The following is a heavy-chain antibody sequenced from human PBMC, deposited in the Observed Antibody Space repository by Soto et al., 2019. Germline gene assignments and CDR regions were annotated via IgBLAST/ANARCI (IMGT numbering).Heavy chain of an antibody. Sequence: GGSLRLSYAASGFSFSTYSMTWVRQAPEKGLVWGLVISGSGGIIYFADSVKGRFIISRDNFKNTLYLQLSSLRAEDMVVYYCAKDRGYYSSSWPFYWGQGTLVTVSS. D-gene: IGHD6-13*01. CDR1: GFSFSTYS. J-gene: IGHJ4*02. V-gene: IGHV3-23*01. CDR3: AKDRGYYSSSWPFY. CDR2: ISGSGGII.